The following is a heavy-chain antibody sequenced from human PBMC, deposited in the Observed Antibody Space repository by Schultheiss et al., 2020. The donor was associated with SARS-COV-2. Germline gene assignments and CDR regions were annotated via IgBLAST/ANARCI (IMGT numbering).Heavy chain of an antibody. Sequence: GGSLRLSCAASGFTFSSYGMHWVRQAPGKGLEWVAVISYDGSNKYYADSVKGRFTISRDNSKNTLYLQMNSLRAEDTALYHCARDQVAAAGNAYWFDPWGQGTLVTVSS. V-gene: IGHV3-30*03. CDR3: ARDQVAAAGNAYWFDP. CDR1: GFTFSSYG. J-gene: IGHJ5*02. D-gene: IGHD6-13*01. CDR2: ISYDGSNK.